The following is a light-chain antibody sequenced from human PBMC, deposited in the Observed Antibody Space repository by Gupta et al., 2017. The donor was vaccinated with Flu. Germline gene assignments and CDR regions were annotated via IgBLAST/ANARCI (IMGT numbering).Light chain of an antibody. CDR2: DVI. CDR1: SSDERGYIY. V-gene: IGLV2-14*03. CDR3: SSNTRNNSVL. J-gene: IGLJ2*01. Sequence: QSALTQPASVSGSPGQSITITCTGASSDERGYIYVSWYQPHPGKVPKLLIYDVINRPSGVSNRFSGSESGNTASLTISALQTEDEADYFCSSNTRNNSVLFGGGTKLTVL.